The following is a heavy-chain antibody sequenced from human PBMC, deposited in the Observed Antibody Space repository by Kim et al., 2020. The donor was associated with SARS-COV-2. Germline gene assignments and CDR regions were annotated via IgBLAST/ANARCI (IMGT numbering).Heavy chain of an antibody. J-gene: IGHJ6*02. D-gene: IGHD4-4*01. Sequence: KGRFTISRDNSKNTLYLQMNSLRAEDTAVYYCAKELAYSNYGRYYYGMDVWGQGTTVTVSS. CDR3: AKELAYSNYGRYYYGMDV. V-gene: IGHV3-23*01.